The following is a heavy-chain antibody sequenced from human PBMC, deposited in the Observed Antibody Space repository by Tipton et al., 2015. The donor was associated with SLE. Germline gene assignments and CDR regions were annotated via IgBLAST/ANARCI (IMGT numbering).Heavy chain of an antibody. Sequence: TLSLTCAVYGGSFSGYYWSWIRQPPGKGLEWIGEINHSGSTNYNPSLKSRVTISVDTSKNHFSLKLSSVTAADTAVYYCASRGGEVFDYWGQGPLVTVSS. J-gene: IGHJ4*02. D-gene: IGHD3-16*01. CDR3: ASRGGEVFDY. V-gene: IGHV4-34*01. CDR1: GGSFSGYY. CDR2: INHSGST.